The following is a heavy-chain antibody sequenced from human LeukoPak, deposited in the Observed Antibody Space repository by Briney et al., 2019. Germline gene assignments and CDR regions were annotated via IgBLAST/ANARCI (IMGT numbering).Heavy chain of an antibody. D-gene: IGHD3-22*01. V-gene: IGHV4-34*01. J-gene: IGHJ4*02. CDR1: GGSFSGYY. Sequence: PSETLSLTCAVYGGSFSGYYWSWIRQPPGKGLEWIGEINHSGSTNYNPSLKSRVTISVDTSKNQFSLKLSSVTAADTAVYYCARDQRGMYYYDSSGYYKYWGQGTLVTVSS. CDR3: ARDQRGMYYYDSSGYYKY. CDR2: INHSGST.